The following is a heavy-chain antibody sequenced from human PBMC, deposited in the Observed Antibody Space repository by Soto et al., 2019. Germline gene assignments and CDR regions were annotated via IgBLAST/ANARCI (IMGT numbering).Heavy chain of an antibody. Sequence: GGSLRLSCAASGFTFSSYAASWVRQAPGKGLEWVSGTSGSGDNTYYADSVKGRFTISRDNSKNTLYLQMSSLRAEDTAIYYCAKYRGISTAYYKPPFDYWGQGTLVTVYS. V-gene: IGHV3-23*01. CDR2: TSGSGDNT. J-gene: IGHJ4*02. CDR1: GFTFSSYA. D-gene: IGHD3-9*01. CDR3: AKYRGISTAYYKPPFDY.